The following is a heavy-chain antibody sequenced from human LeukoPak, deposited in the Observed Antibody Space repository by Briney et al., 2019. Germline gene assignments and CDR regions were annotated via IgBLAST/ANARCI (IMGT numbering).Heavy chain of an antibody. CDR2: IYYSGSTF. J-gene: IGHJ5*02. CDR1: GASISSGDYY. CDR3: ASTNCSRSSCFGANWFDP. Sequence: PSETLSLTCTVSGASISSGDYYRSWIRQPPGKGLEWIGSIYYSGSTFHYNPSLKSRVAISIDTSKNQFSLSLSSVTAADTAVYYCASTNCSRSSCFGANWFDPWGQGTLVTASS. D-gene: IGHD2-2*01. V-gene: IGHV4-30-4*08.